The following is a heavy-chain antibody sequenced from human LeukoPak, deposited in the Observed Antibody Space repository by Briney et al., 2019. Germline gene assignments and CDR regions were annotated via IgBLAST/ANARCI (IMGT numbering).Heavy chain of an antibody. J-gene: IGHJ4*02. V-gene: IGHV1-18*01. CDR2: ISAYNGNT. CDR1: GYTFTSYG. D-gene: IGHD1-20*01. CDR3: ARRYNWNDGPEFDY. Sequence: ASVTVSCKASGYTFTSYGISWVRQAPGQGLEWMGWISAYNGNTNYAQKLQGRVTMTTDTSTSTAYMELRSLRSDDTAVYYCARRYNWNDGPEFDYWGQGTPVTVSS.